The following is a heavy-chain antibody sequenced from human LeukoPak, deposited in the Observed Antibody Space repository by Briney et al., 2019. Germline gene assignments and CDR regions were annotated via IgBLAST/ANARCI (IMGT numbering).Heavy chain of an antibody. Sequence: EGSLKLSCTASGFTFSSYSIDWVRQAPGQGPEWLSYISSISSTIYYAGSVKGRFTISRDNAKTSVYLQMNSLRAEDTAVYYCARVWSSGYTKDYWGQGTLVTVSS. V-gene: IGHV3-48*04. CDR3: ARVWSSGYTKDY. D-gene: IGHD3-22*01. CDR2: ISSISSTI. J-gene: IGHJ4*02. CDR1: GFTFSSYS.